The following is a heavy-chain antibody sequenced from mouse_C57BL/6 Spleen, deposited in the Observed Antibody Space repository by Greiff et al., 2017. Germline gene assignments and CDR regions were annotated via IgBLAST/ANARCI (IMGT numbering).Heavy chain of an antibody. CDR2: ISYSGST. Sequence: EVKLQESGPGLAKPSQTLSLTCSVTGYSITSYYWNWIRKFPGNKLEYMGYISYSGSTYYNPSLKSRISITRDTSKIQYYLQLNSVTTEDTATYYCARSMITTGYFDYWGQGTTLTVSS. CDR3: ARSMITTGYFDY. V-gene: IGHV3-8*01. J-gene: IGHJ2*01. D-gene: IGHD2-4*01. CDR1: GYSITSYY.